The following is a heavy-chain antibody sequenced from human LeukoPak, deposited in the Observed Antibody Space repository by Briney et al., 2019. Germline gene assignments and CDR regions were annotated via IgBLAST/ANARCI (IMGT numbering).Heavy chain of an antibody. J-gene: IGHJ4*02. CDR1: GFTFSSYG. Sequence: PGGSLRLSCAASGFTFSSYGMHWVRQAPGKGLEWVAVIWYDGSNKYYADSVKGRFTISRDNSKNTLYLQMNSLRAEDTAVYYCARDFWLGGPLGELSLFINYYFDYWGQGTLVTVSS. CDR3: ARDFWLGGPLGELSLFINYYFDY. V-gene: IGHV3-33*01. D-gene: IGHD3-16*02. CDR2: IWYDGSNK.